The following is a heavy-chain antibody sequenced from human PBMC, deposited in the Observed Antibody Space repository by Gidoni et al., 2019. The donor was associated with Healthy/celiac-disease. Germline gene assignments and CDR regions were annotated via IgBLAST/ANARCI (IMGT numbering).Heavy chain of an antibody. D-gene: IGHD3-22*01. CDR2: ISGSGGST. Sequence: EVQLLESGGGLVQPGGSMRLSCAASGFTLSSYAMSWVRQAPGKGREWVSAISGSGGSTYYADSVKGRFNISRDNSKNTLYLKMNSLRAEDTAVYDCAKEDGDTMIVVVTWGQGTLVTVSS. V-gene: IGHV3-23*01. CDR1: GFTLSSYA. CDR3: AKEDGDTMIVVVT. J-gene: IGHJ5*02.